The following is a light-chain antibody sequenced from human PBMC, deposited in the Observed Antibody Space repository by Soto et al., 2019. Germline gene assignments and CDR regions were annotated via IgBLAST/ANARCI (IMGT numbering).Light chain of an antibody. Sequence: QSVLTQPPSVSEAPGQRVTISCTGSSSNIGAGYEAHWYQQVPGTAHKLLIYENNNRPSGVPDRFSGSKSGTSASLAITGLQAEDEAECYCQSYDSSLSGYVFGTGTKVTVL. CDR1: SSNIGAGYE. CDR3: QSYDSSLSGYV. V-gene: IGLV1-40*01. CDR2: ENN. J-gene: IGLJ1*01.